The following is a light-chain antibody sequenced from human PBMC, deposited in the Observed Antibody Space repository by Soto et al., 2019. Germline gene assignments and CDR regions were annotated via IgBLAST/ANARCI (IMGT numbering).Light chain of an antibody. V-gene: IGKV3D-20*02. CDR1: ETVSSNY. Sequence: EIILTQSPDTLSLSPGERATLSCRASETVSSNYLAWCQQRPGQAPRLLVYDVSLRAAGIPARFSASGSGTDFTLTISDVQPEDFALYYCHQRQSWPRTFGQGTRWIS. CDR3: HQRQSWPRT. CDR2: DVS. J-gene: IGKJ1*01.